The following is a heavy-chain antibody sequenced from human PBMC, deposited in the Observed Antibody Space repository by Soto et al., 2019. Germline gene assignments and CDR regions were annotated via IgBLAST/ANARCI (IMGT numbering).Heavy chain of an antibody. D-gene: IGHD2-2*01. Sequence: QVQLRESGPGLVIPSETLSLTCTVSGASMKSFYFSWIRQPAGKGLEWIGRIYSSGTTTYNPSLKSRVTMSGDTARSQFSLKLTSVTAADTAVYYCARELLDQRPPAYYSYHDSMDVWGQGTTVTVSS. V-gene: IGHV4-4*07. CDR1: GASMKSFY. CDR2: IYSSGTT. CDR3: ARELLDQRPPAYYSYHDSMDV. J-gene: IGHJ6*02.